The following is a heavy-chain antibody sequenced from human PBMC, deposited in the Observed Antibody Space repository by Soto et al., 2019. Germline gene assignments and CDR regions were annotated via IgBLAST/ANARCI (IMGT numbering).Heavy chain of an antibody. CDR2: IYYSGST. J-gene: IGHJ4*02. CDR3: ARRGLSYYDSSGYYYY. CDR1: GGSISSSSYY. D-gene: IGHD3-22*01. Sequence: QLQLQESGPGLVKPSETLSLTCTVSGGSISSSSYYWGWIRQPPGKGLEWIGSIYYSGSTYYNPSLKSRVTISVDTSKIQFSLKLSSVTAADTAVYYCARRGLSYYDSSGYYYYWGQGTLVTVSS. V-gene: IGHV4-39*01.